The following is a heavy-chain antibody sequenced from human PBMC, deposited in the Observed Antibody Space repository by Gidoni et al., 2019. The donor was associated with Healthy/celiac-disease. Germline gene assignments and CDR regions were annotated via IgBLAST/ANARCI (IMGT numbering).Heavy chain of an antibody. V-gene: IGHV3-13*01. CDR1: GLTFSSYD. D-gene: IGHD4-17*01. CDR2: IGTAGDT. CDR3: ARAGIGGGDYDY. J-gene: IGHJ4*02. Sequence: EVQLVESGGGLVQPGGSLRLSCAASGLTFSSYDMHWVRQATGKGLEWVSSIGTAGDTYYPGSVKGRFTISRENAKNSLYLQMNSLRAGDTAVYYCARAGIGGGDYDYWGQGTLVTVSS.